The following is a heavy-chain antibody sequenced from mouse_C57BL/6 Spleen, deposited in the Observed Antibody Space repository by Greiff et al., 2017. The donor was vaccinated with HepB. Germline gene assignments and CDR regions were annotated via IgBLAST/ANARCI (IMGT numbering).Heavy chain of an antibody. Sequence: QVQLKESGPGILQPSQTLSLTCSFSGFSLSTFGMGVGWIRQPSGKGLEWLAHIWWDDDKYYNPALKSRLTISKDTSKNQVFLKIANVDTADTATYYCARMEGYSNPYYFDYWGQGTTLTVSS. V-gene: IGHV8-8*01. CDR3: ARMEGYSNPYYFDY. J-gene: IGHJ2*01. CDR1: GFSLSTFGMG. CDR2: IWWDDDK. D-gene: IGHD2-5*01.